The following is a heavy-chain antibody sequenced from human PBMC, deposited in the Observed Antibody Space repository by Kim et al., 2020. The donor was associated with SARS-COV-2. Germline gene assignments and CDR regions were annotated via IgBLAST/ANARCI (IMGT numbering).Heavy chain of an antibody. CDR3: ARVSSGTDY. V-gene: IGHV3-48*03. J-gene: IGHJ4*02. D-gene: IGHD6-19*01. CDR1: GFTFSSYE. CDR2: ISSSGSTI. Sequence: GGSLRLSCAAPGFTFSSYEMNWVRQAPGKGLEWVSYISSSGSTIYYADSVKGRFTISRDNAKNSLYLQMNSLRAEDTAVYYCARVSSGTDYWGQGTLVTVSS.